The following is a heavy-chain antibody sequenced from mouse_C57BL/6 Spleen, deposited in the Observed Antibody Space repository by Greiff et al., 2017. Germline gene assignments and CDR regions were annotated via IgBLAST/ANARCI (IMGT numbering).Heavy chain of an antibody. CDR1: GFSLTSYG. J-gene: IGHJ4*01. CDR3: AKELLYDGGGAMDY. D-gene: IGHD2-3*01. Sequence: QVQLKQSGPGLVQPSQSLSITCTVSGFSLTSYGVHWVRQSPGKGLEWLGVIWRAGSTDYNAAFMSRLSITKDNSKSHFFFKMNSLQADDTAIYYCAKELLYDGGGAMDYWGQGTSVTVSS. CDR2: IWRAGST. V-gene: IGHV2-5*01.